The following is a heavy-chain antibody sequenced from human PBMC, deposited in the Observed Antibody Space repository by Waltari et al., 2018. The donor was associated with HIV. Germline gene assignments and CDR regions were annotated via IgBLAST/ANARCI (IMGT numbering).Heavy chain of an antibody. J-gene: IGHJ4*02. CDR3: VAPLD. CDR1: GINFNNYW. V-gene: IGHV3-7*01. CDR2: IKKDGSEK. Sequence: EVQLVESGGGLVQPGGSLRLSCAASGINFNNYWMNWVRQAPGKGLEWVANIKKDGSEKHYVDPVNGRFTISRDNAKKSLYLQMNSLRAEDTAVYYCVAPLDWGQGTLVTVSS.